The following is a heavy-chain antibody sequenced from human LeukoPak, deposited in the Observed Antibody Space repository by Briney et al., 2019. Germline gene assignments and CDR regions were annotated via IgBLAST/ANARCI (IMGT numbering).Heavy chain of an antibody. D-gene: IGHD3-22*01. Sequence: PSETLSLTCTVSGGSISSYYWSCIRQPAGKGLEWIGRIYTSVSTNYNPSLKSRATMSVDTSKNQFSLKLSSVTAADTAVYYCARDRARGPYYYDSSAPIDYWGQGTLVTVSS. CDR1: GGSISSYY. CDR2: IYTSVST. CDR3: ARDRARGPYYYDSSAPIDY. J-gene: IGHJ4*02. V-gene: IGHV4-4*07.